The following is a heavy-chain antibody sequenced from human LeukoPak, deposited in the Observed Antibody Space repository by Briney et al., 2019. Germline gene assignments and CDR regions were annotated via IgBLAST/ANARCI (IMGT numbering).Heavy chain of an antibody. J-gene: IGHJ6*03. CDR2: IYHSGST. CDR3: ASPRGYYYYMDV. Sequence: SGTLSLTCTVSGYSISSGYYWGWIRQPPGKGLEWIGSIYHSGSTYYNPSLKSRVTISVDTSKNQFSLKLSSVTAADTAVYYCASPRGYYYYMDVWGKGTTVTVSS. V-gene: IGHV4-38-2*02. CDR1: GYSISSGYY. D-gene: IGHD3-10*01.